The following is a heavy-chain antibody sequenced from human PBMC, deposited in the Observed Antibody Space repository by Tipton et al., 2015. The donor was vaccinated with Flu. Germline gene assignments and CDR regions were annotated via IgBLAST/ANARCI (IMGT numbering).Heavy chain of an antibody. D-gene: IGHD2/OR15-2a*01. V-gene: IGHV4-39*02. CDR2: IYHNGDI. CDR1: GGSINIMNYY. Sequence: TLSLTCTVSGGSINIMNYYWGWIRQPPGKGLEWIGSIYHNGDIHFNPSLKSRVSISVDTSNNRFSLNLTSVTAADTAVYYCARAEIGDFDYWGQGTLVTVSS. CDR3: ARAEIGDFDY. J-gene: IGHJ4*02.